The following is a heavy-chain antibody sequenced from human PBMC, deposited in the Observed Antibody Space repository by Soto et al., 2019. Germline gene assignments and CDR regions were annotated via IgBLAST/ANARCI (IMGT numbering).Heavy chain of an antibody. V-gene: IGHV1-69*12. Sequence: QVQLVQSGAEVTKPGSSVKVSCKASGGTFSSDSFSWVRQAPGQGLEWMGGIIPMFDTPIYAQKFQDRVTITADESTSKAYMQQSSLRSGDTAVYYCARSGGLDRDFNYWGQGSQVTVSS. CDR1: GGTFSSDS. J-gene: IGHJ4*02. D-gene: IGHD2-15*01. CDR3: ARSGGLDRDFNY. CDR2: IIPMFDTP.